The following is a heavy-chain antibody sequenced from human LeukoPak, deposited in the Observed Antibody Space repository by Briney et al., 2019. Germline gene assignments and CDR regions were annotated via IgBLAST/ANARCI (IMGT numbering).Heavy chain of an antibody. D-gene: IGHD6-13*01. J-gene: IGHJ5*02. Sequence: ASVKVSCKASGYTFTSCAMHWVRQAPGQRLEWMGWINAGNGSTKYSQKFQGRVTITRDTSASTAYMELSSLRSEDTAVYYCARGIKQLANWFDPWGQGTLVTVSS. CDR2: INAGNGST. V-gene: IGHV1-3*01. CDR3: ARGIKQLANWFDP. CDR1: GYTFTSCA.